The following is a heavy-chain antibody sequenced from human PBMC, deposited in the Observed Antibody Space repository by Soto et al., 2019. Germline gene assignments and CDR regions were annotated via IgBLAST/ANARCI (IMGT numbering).Heavy chain of an antibody. CDR3: ARGSSGYYYGMDV. CDR1: GYSFTSYW. J-gene: IGHJ6*02. Sequence: GESLKISCQGSGYSFTSYWIGWVRQMPGKGLEWMGIIYPGDSDTRYSPSFQGQVTISADKSISTAYLQWSSLKAADTAMDYCARGSSGYYYGMDVWGQGTTVTVS. CDR2: IYPGDSDT. V-gene: IGHV5-51*01. D-gene: IGHD6-6*01.